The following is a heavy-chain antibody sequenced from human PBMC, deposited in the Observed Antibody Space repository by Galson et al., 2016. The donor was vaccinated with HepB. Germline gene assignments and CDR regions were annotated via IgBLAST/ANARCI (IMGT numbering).Heavy chain of an antibody. D-gene: IGHD3-16*01. J-gene: IGHJ6*02. CDR2: IFSGGYT. Sequence: SLRLSCAASGVTVSSNYMTWIRQAPGKGLEWVSVIFSGGYTYYSDSVKGRFTTSRDNSKNMVYLQMEGLRVEDTAKYYCAKLRDGYDWGAFDIWGLGTTVSVS. CDR3: AKLRDGYDWGAFDI. V-gene: IGHV3-53*01. CDR1: GVTVSSNY.